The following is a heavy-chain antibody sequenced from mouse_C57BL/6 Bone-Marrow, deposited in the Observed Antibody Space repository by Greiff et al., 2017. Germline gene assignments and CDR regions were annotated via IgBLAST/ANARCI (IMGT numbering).Heavy chain of an antibody. D-gene: IGHD3-2*02. V-gene: IGHV5-12*01. J-gene: IGHJ2*01. Sequence: EVMLVESGGGLVQPGGSLKLSCAASGFTFSDYYMYWVRQTPAKRLEWVAYLSNGGGSTYYPDTVKGRFTISRDNAKNTLYLQMSRLKSQDTAMYYSARQSSGYVIFDYWGQGTTLTVSS. CDR2: LSNGGGST. CDR1: GFTFSDYY. CDR3: ARQSSGYVIFDY.